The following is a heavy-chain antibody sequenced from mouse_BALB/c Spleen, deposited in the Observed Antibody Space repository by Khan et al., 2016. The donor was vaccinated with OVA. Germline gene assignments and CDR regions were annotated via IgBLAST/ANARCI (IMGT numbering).Heavy chain of an antibody. CDR1: GYSITSDYA. CDR2: ISSSGST. V-gene: IGHV3-2*02. J-gene: IGHJ4*01. CDR3: ARDGSRYNYAVDY. D-gene: IGHD2-3*01. Sequence: EVQLQESGPGLVKPSQSLSLTCTVTGYSITSDYAWNWIRQFPGNKLEWMGYISSSGSTNYNPALKSRISITRDTSKNQFFLQLNSVTTEDTATYNGARDGSRYNYAVDYWGQGTSVTVSS.